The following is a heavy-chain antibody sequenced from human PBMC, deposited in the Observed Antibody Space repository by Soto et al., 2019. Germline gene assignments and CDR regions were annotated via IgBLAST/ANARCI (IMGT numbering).Heavy chain of an antibody. V-gene: IGHV4-39*01. CDR3: RTYYYDSSGYYLEFLDY. D-gene: IGHD3-22*01. J-gene: IGHJ4*02. Sequence: SETLSLTCTVSGGSISSSSYYWGWIRQPPGKGLEWIGSIYYSGSTYYNPSLKSRVTISVDTSKNQFSLKLSSVTAADTAVYYCRTYYYDSSGYYLEFLDYWGQGTLVTVSS. CDR2: IYYSGST. CDR1: GGSISSSSYY.